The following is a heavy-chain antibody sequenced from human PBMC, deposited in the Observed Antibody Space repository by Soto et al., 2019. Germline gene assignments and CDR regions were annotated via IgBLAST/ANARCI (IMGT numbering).Heavy chain of an antibody. J-gene: IGHJ6*02. CDR2: IYYSGTT. CDR3: ARQSGGYYYYGMDV. D-gene: IGHD1-26*01. CDR1: GVSVSNGLYY. Sequence: SETLSLTCTVSGVSVSNGLYYWNWIRQPPGKGLEWIGYIYYSGTTNYSPSLKSRVTISVDTSKNQFSLELSSVTAADSAIYYCARQSGGYYYYGMDVWGQGTTVTVSS. V-gene: IGHV4-61*01.